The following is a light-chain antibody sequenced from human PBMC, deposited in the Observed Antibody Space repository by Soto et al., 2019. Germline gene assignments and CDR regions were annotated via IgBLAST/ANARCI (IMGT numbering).Light chain of an antibody. V-gene: IGKV1-17*01. CDR1: KDVSCS. Sequence: DIQMTQSPSSVSASAGDRVTITCRASKDVSCSVDWYQQKPGKAPKRLIYAVSALHSGVPSRFSGSGSGTAFTLTVSSLQPEDFAIYYCQQHDCYPFTFGHGTKVDIK. CDR2: AVS. CDR3: QQHDCYPFT. J-gene: IGKJ3*01.